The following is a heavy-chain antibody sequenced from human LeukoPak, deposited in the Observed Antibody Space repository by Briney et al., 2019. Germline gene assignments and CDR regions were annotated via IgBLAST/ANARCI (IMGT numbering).Heavy chain of an antibody. V-gene: IGHV3-64*01. Sequence: GGSLGLSCAASGFTFSSYAMHWVRQAPGKGLEYVSAISRNGGSTYYANSVKGRFTISRDNSKNTLFLQMGSLRAEDMAVYYCARVGDIDAFDIWGQGTMVTVSS. J-gene: IGHJ3*02. D-gene: IGHD4-17*01. CDR3: ARVGDIDAFDI. CDR1: GFTFSSYA. CDR2: ISRNGGST.